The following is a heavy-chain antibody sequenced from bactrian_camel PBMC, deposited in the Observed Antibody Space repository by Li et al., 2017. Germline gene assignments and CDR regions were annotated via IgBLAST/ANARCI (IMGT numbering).Heavy chain of an antibody. CDR3: AAVPRGFGTWGTDEDNY. J-gene: IGHJ4*01. CDR1: GYTYSRYC. Sequence: VQLVESGGGSVQAGGSLRLSCVASGYTYSRYCMGWFRQAPGKEREGVATTYAPGGNTQIADSLKGRFTISRDKTKNTVYLQMNDLKPEDTAMYYCAAVPRGFGTWGTDEDNYWGQGTQVTVS. V-gene: IGHV3S40*01. D-gene: IGHD6*01. CDR2: TYAPGGNT.